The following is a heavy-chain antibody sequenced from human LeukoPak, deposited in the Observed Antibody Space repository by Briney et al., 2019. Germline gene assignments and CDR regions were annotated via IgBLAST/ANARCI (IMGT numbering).Heavy chain of an antibody. CDR3: ARHTMTTSTVRYFHH. J-gene: IGHJ1*01. V-gene: IGHV3-23*01. CDR1: GVTLSSYA. D-gene: IGHD4-11*01. Sequence: GGSLRLSCAASGVTLSSYAMSWARQAPGKGLEWVSGISSSGSGGNTYYADSVKGRFTISRDSSKNTLFLHMNTLRAEDTAVYYCARHTMTTSTVRYFHHWGQGTLVTVSS. CDR2: ISSSGSGGNT.